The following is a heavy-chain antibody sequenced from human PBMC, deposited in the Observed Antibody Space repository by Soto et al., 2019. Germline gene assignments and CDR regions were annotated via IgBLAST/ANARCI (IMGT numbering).Heavy chain of an antibody. D-gene: IGHD5-18*01. CDR1: GGSISSYY. J-gene: IGHJ4*02. CDR3: ARDSSSGLVGYFDY. Sequence: SETLSLTCTVSGGSISSYYWSWIRQPPGKGLEWIGYIYYSGSTDYNPSLKSRVTISIDTSKNQFSLKLSSVTAADTAVYYCARDSSSGLVGYFDYWGQGTLVTVSS. V-gene: IGHV4-59*01. CDR2: IYYSGST.